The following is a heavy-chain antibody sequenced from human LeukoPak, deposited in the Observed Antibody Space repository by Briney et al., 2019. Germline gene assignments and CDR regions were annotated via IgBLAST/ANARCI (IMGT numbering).Heavy chain of an antibody. CDR1: GFTVSSNS. J-gene: IGHJ5*02. D-gene: IGHD5-12*01. CDR3: AKPPGLRRLDP. V-gene: IGHV3-30*02. Sequence: GGSLRLSCTVSGFTVSSNSMSWVRQAPGKGLEWVAYIQYDRTNEQYAHSVKGRFRISRDNSKNTLYLQMNSLRAEDTAVYYCAKPPGLRRLDPWGQGTLVTVSS. CDR2: IQYDRTNE.